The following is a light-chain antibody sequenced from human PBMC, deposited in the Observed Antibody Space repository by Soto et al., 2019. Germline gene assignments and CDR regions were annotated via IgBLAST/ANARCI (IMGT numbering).Light chain of an antibody. J-gene: IGKJ2*01. CDR1: QSVSSTY. V-gene: IGKV3-20*01. CDR2: GAA. CDR3: QQYGSSPPT. Sequence: EIVLTQSPGTLSLSPGERATLSCRASQSVSSTYFAWYQQKPGQALRLLIYGAASRATGIPDRFSGSGSGTDFTLTISGLEPEDFAVYYCQQYGSSPPTFGQGTKLEIK.